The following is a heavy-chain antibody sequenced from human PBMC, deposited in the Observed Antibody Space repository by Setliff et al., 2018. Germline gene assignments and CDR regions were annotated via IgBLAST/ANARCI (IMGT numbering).Heavy chain of an antibody. Sequence: PSETLSLTCSASGGSISSGSHYWAWIRQPPGKRLEWIGSVYYIGTTHYNPSLKSRVTISVDPSKNQFSLKLSSVTAADTAVYYCVTAASARSRWYDMGWFDPWGQGTLVTVSS. CDR2: VYYIGTT. D-gene: IGHD3-22*01. CDR3: VTAASARSRWYDMGWFDP. V-gene: IGHV4-39*01. J-gene: IGHJ5*02. CDR1: GGSISSGSHY.